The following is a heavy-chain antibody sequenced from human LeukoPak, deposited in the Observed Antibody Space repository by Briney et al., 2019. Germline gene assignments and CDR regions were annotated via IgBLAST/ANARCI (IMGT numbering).Heavy chain of an antibody. CDR2: IYYSGST. D-gene: IGHD3-10*01. J-gene: IGHJ4*02. CDR1: GGSTSSCGYY. Sequence: TLSLTCTVSGGSTSSCGYYWRWIRQHPRKGLEWIGYIYYSGSTYYNPSLKSRVTISVDTSKNQFSLKLSSVTAADTAVYYCARDHNGSGTFDYWGQGTLVTVSS. CDR3: ARDHNGSGTFDY. V-gene: IGHV4-31*03.